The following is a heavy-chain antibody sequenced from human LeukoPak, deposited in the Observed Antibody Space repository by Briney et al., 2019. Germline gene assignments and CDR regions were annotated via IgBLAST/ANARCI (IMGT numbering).Heavy chain of an antibody. CDR2: ISSSSDYI. Sequence: GRSLRLACVVSGLTSTAYSMTWVRQAPGNGREWVSSISSSSDYIFYADSVKGRFTISRDNAKNSLYLQMNSLRAEDTAVYYCTRGTDGLWDFSGQGTLVTASS. V-gene: IGHV3-21*06. CDR3: TRGTDGLWDF. D-gene: IGHD2-8*01. CDR1: GLTSTAYS. J-gene: IGHJ4*02.